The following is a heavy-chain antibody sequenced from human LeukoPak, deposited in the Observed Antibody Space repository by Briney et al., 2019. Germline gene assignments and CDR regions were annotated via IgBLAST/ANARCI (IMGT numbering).Heavy chain of an antibody. CDR2: INTDGSST. J-gene: IGHJ3*02. V-gene: IGHV3-74*01. CDR3: ARGPVAFDI. CDR1: GFTFSTYW. Sequence: GGSLRLSCAASGFTFSTYWMHWVRQAPGKGLAWVSRINTDGSSTNYADSVKGRFTISRDNAQNTLFLQMYSLRAEDTAVYYCARGPVAFDIWGQGTMVTVSS.